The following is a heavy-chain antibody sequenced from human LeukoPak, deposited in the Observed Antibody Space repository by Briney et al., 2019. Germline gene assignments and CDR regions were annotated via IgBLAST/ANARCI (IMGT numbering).Heavy chain of an antibody. CDR3: ARGIAVAGTGKY. V-gene: IGHV4-39*01. Sequence: SETLSLTCAVSGGSISGSSFYWGWIRQPPGKGLEWIGSIHYTGSTDYNPSLKSLVTISVDTSKNQFSLKLSSVTAADTAIYYCARGIAVAGTGKYWGQGTQVTVSS. D-gene: IGHD6-19*01. J-gene: IGHJ4*02. CDR2: IHYTGST. CDR1: GGSISGSSFY.